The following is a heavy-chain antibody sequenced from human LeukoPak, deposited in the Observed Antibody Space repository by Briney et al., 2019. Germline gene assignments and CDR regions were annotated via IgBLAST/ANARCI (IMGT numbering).Heavy chain of an antibody. CDR2: IYYSGST. CDR1: GGSISSYY. Sequence: SETLSLTCTVSGGSISSYYWSWIRQPPGKGLEWIGYIYYSGSTNYNPSLKSRVTISVDTSKNQFSLKLSSVTAADTAVYYCAGEDSSSWYFQHWGQGTLVTVSS. CDR3: AGEDSSSWYFQH. V-gene: IGHV4-59*01. D-gene: IGHD6-13*01. J-gene: IGHJ1*01.